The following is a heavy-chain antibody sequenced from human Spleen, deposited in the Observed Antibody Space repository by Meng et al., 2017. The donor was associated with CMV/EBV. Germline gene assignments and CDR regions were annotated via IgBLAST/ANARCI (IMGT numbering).Heavy chain of an antibody. D-gene: IGHD3-3*01. J-gene: IGHJ4*02. V-gene: IGHV3-23*03. Sequence: GESLKISCTASRFTFSDYAMSWVRQAPGKGLEWVSVIYSGGSSTYYADSVKGRFTISRDNSKNTLYLQMNSLRAEDTAIYHCVKGATFGVTAPDYWGQGTLVTVSS. CDR1: RFTFSDYA. CDR2: IYSGGSST. CDR3: VKGATFGVTAPDY.